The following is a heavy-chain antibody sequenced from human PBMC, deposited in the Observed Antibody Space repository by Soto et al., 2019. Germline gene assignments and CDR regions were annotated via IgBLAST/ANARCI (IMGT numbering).Heavy chain of an antibody. CDR1: GDSFSNYY. J-gene: IGHJ5*02. D-gene: IGHD2-2*01. CDR3: ATGRSEVVPGAMDT. CDR2: IYPTGST. Sequence: LSLTCTVSGDSFSNYYCNWVRKSAGKGLEWIGRIYPTGSTTYNPSLKSRLTMSVDTSKNQFSLRLTSMTAADTAVYYCATGRSEVVPGAMDTWGQGTLVPVSS. V-gene: IGHV4-4*07.